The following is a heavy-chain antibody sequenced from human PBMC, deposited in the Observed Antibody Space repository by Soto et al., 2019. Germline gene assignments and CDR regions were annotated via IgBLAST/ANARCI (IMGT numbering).Heavy chain of an antibody. CDR1: GGTFSSYA. D-gene: IGHD2-21*01. CDR3: ARGSILYPVGNYGMDV. V-gene: IGHV1-69*01. J-gene: IGHJ6*02. CDR2: IIPIFGTA. Sequence: QVQLVQSGAEVKKPGSSVKVSCKASGGTFSSYAISWVRQAPGQGLEWMGGIIPIFGTANYAQKFQGRVTITADESPSTAYMELSSLRSEDTAVYYCARGSILYPVGNYGMDVWGQGTTVTVSS.